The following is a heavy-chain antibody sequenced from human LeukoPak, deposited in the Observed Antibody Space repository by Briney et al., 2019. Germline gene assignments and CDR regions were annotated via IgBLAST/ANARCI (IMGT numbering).Heavy chain of an antibody. V-gene: IGHV3-30-3*01. D-gene: IGHD4-17*01. Sequence: GGSLRLSCAASGFTFSSYAMHWVRQAPGKGLEWVAVISYDGSNKYYADSVKGRFTISRDNSKNTLYLQMNSLRAEDTAVYYCARDPEPHLDYGDPAYFDYWGQGTLVTVSS. CDR1: GFTFSSYA. CDR2: ISYDGSNK. J-gene: IGHJ4*02. CDR3: ARDPEPHLDYGDPAYFDY.